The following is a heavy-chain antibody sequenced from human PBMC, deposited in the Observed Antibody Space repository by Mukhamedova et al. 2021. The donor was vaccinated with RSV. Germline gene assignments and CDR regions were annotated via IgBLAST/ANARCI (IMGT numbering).Heavy chain of an antibody. D-gene: IGHD5-18*01. Sequence: GSTYYNPSLKSRVTISVDTSKNQFSLKLSSVTAADTAVYYCARVYGYSYGYNGFGFDYWGQGTLVTVSS. J-gene: IGHJ4*02. CDR3: ARVYGYSYGYNGFGFDY. CDR2: GST. V-gene: IGHV4-30-2*04.